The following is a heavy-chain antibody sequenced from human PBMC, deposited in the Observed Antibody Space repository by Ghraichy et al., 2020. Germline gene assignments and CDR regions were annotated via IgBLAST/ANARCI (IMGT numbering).Heavy chain of an antibody. V-gene: IGHV4-34*01. CDR1: GGSFSGHY. J-gene: IGHJ4*02. CDR2: INYSGST. Sequence: SETLSLTCTVYGGSFSGHYWSWIRQPPGKGLEWIGEINYSGSTKYNPSLKSRVTISVDTSKNQFSLKLSSVTAADTAVYYCARVGAGYSSGWYDYWGQGTLVTVSS. D-gene: IGHD6-19*01. CDR3: ARVGAGYSSGWYDY.